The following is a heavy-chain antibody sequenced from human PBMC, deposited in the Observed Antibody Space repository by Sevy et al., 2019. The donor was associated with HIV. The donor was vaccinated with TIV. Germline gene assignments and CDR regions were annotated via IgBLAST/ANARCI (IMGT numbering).Heavy chain of an antibody. CDR2: ITNSGSSM. J-gene: IGHJ4*02. CDR3: ARDLPPSATTVAHFDY. Sequence: GGSLRLSCAASGFLFSRYEMNWVRQAPGKGLEWVSYITNSGSSMSYSDSVRGGFTISRDNAKNSLFLQMNSLGAEATAYYYWARDLPPSATTVAHFDYWGQGTLVTVSS. V-gene: IGHV3-48*03. D-gene: IGHD4-17*01. CDR1: GFLFSRYE.